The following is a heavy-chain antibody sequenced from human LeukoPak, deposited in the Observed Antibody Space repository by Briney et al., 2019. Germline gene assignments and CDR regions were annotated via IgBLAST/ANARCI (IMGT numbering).Heavy chain of an antibody. CDR2: IYWDDDK. J-gene: IGHJ1*01. CDR3: AHSFSSSQRLKFKHFQH. Sequence: SGPTLVKPTQTLTLTCTLSGFSLNTRGVGVGWIRQPPGKALEWLALIYWDDDKRYSPSLKSRFTITKDTSKNQVVLTMTNMDPVDTATYYCAHSFSSSQRLKFKHFQHWGQGTLVTVSS. D-gene: IGHD6-13*01. CDR1: GFSLNTRGVG. V-gene: IGHV2-5*02.